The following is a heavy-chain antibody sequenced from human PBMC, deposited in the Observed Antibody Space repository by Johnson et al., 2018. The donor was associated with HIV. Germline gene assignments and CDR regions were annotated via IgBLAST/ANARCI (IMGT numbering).Heavy chain of an antibody. J-gene: IGHJ3*02. CDR3: AKDRGITIFGPVIWGEPPDAFDI. V-gene: IGHV3-30*02. CDR2: IRYDGSNK. D-gene: IGHD3-3*01. Sequence: QMMLVESGGGVVQPGGSLRLSCAASGFTFSSYGMHWVRQAPGKGLEWVAFIRYDGSNKYYADSVKGRFTISRDNSKNTLYLQMNSLRAEDTAVYYCAKDRGITIFGPVIWGEPPDAFDIWGQGTMVTVSS. CDR1: GFTFSSYG.